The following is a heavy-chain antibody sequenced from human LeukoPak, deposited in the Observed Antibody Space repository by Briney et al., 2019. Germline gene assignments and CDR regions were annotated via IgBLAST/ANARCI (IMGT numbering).Heavy chain of an antibody. CDR2: INHSGST. CDR3: ARGTNLGGVAFDI. CDR1: GGSFSGYY. V-gene: IGHV4-34*01. D-gene: IGHD3-16*01. Sequence: SETLSLTCAVYGGSFSGYYWSWIRQPPGKGLEWIGEINHSGSTNYNPSLKSRVTISVDTSKNQSSLKLSSVTAADTAVYYCARGTNLGGVAFDIWGQGTMVTVSS. J-gene: IGHJ3*02.